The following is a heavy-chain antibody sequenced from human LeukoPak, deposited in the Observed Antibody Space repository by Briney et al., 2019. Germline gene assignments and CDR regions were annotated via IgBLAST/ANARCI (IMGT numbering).Heavy chain of an antibody. CDR2: IHTDSGNK. J-gene: IGHJ4*02. V-gene: IGHV1-2*02. CDR3: ASVAPLNCDCYRCYLFHFDY. D-gene: IGHD2-15*01. Sequence: GASMKLSCKASGYTFSNYYIHWVRQAPGQGLEWMGVIHTDSGNKNYAQQLEGRVTITRETSNSTAYLELSSLRSDDMAVYYCASVAPLNCDCYRCYLFHFDYWGEGTLVTVSS. CDR1: GYTFSNYY.